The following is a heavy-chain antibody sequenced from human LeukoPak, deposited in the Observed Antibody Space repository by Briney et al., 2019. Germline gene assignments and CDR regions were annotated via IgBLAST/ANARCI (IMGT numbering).Heavy chain of an antibody. J-gene: IGHJ3*02. V-gene: IGHV3-7*03. CDR1: GFTFNHHW. CDR2: IKQDESEE. CDR3: ARELWELDAFDI. D-gene: IGHD3-16*01. Sequence: GGSLRLSCAASGFTFNHHWMSWVRQAPGKGLEWVANIKQDESEEYYADSVKGRFTISGDNAKNSLYLQMNSLRPEDSAMYYCARELWELDAFDIWGQGTMVIVPS.